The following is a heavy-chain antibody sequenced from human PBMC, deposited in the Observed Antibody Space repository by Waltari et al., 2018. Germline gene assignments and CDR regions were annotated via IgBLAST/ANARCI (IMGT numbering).Heavy chain of an antibody. D-gene: IGHD6-19*01. CDR3: ARGRGWKATGRAFDI. Sequence: QLQLQQWGAALLLPSAPLTLTCAIYGASLSVYYWRWIGQPPGKGLAWIGEINHSGSTNYNPSLKSRVTISVDTSKNQFSLKLSSVTAADTAVYYCARGRGWKATGRAFDIWGQGTMVTVSS. J-gene: IGHJ3*02. CDR2: INHSGST. CDR1: GASLSVYY. V-gene: IGHV4-34*01.